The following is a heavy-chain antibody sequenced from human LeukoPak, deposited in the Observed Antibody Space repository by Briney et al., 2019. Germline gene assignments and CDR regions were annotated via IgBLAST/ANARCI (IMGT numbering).Heavy chain of an antibody. CDR1: GYSLNSGYY. CDR2: IYHSGST. J-gene: IGHJ4*02. D-gene: IGHD3-22*01. Sequence: PSETLSLTCSVSGYSLNSGYYWGWVRPPPGKGLGWGGSIYHSGSTYYNPSLKSRVTTSVNTSKNPFSPKRTPLTAADTAVYYCASITGDYDNSVYPPRDFFDYWGQGTLVAVSS. V-gene: IGHV4-38-2*02. CDR3: ASITGDYDNSVYPPRDFFDY.